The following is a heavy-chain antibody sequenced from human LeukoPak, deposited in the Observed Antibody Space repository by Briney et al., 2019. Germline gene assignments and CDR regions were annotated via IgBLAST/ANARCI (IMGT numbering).Heavy chain of an antibody. D-gene: IGHD3-16*01. CDR2: ISSSSSYI. CDR3: ARDGGYYYGMDV. CDR1: GFTFSSYS. Sequence: GGSLRLSCAASGFTFSSYSMNWVRQAPGKGLEWVSSISSSSSYIYYADSVKGRFTISRDNAKNSLYLQMNSLRAEDTAVYYCARDGGYYYGMDVWGQGTTVTVSS. J-gene: IGHJ6*02. V-gene: IGHV3-21*01.